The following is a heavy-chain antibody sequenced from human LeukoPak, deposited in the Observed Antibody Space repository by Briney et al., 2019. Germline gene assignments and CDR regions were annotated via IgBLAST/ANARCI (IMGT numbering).Heavy chain of an antibody. CDR3: ARDLGYGDYTDWFDP. Sequence: SETLSLTCAVYGGSFSGYYWSWIRQPPGKGLEWIGEINHSGSTNYNPSLKSRVTISVDTSKNQFSLKLSSVTAADTAVYYCARDLGYGDYTDWFDPWGQRTLVTVSS. V-gene: IGHV4-34*01. CDR1: GGSFSGYY. CDR2: INHSGST. J-gene: IGHJ5*02. D-gene: IGHD4-17*01.